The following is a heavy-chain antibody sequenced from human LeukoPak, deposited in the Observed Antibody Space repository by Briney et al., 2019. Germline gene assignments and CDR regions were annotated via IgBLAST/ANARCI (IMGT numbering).Heavy chain of an antibody. CDR3: ARDSRIEYYFDY. Sequence: PGGSLRLSCAASGFTFSSYGMHWVRQAPGKGLEWVANIKQDGSEKYYVDSVKGRFTISRDNAKNSLYLQMNSLRAEDTAVYYCARDSRIEYYFDYWGQGTLVTVSS. CDR1: GFTFSSYG. V-gene: IGHV3-7*01. D-gene: IGHD2/OR15-2a*01. J-gene: IGHJ4*02. CDR2: IKQDGSEK.